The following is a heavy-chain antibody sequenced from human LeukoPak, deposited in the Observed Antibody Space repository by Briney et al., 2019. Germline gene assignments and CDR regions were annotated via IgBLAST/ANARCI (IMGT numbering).Heavy chain of an antibody. CDR3: ATGGTRIFGVVIGNDAFDI. J-gene: IGHJ3*02. D-gene: IGHD3-3*01. V-gene: IGHV1-24*01. Sequence: ASVKVSCKVSGYTLTELSMHWVRQAPGKGLEWMGGFDPEDGETIYAQKFQGRVAMTEDTSTDTAYMELSSLRSEDTAVYYCATGGTRIFGVVIGNDAFDIWGQGTMVTVSS. CDR1: GYTLTELS. CDR2: FDPEDGET.